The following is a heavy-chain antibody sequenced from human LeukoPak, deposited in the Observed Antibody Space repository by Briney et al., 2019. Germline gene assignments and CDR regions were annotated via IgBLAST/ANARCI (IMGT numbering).Heavy chain of an antibody. CDR3: VRDDGDV. CDR1: TFTFSYYW. V-gene: IGHV3-7*03. J-gene: IGHJ6*04. Sequence: GQSLRLSCTLSTFTFSYYWMKWVSQAPGKGLEWVASINNDGSGKYSVDSVKDRVTISRDNAKNSLDLQINSLTVEDTAIYYCVRDDGDVWGKGTTVTVSS. CDR2: INNDGSGK.